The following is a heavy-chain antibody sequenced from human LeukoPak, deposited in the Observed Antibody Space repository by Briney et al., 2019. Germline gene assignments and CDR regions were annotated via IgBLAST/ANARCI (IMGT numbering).Heavy chain of an antibody. CDR2: INPNSGGT. D-gene: IGHD1-1*01. CDR1: GYTFTGYY. V-gene: IGHV1-2*02. J-gene: IGHJ4*02. Sequence: ASVKVSCKASGYTFTGYYMHWVRQAPGQGLEWMGWINPNSGGTNYAQKFQGRVTMTRDTSISTAYMELSRLRSDDTAVYYCAFVQLGGTWQLDYWGQGTLVAVSS. CDR3: AFVQLGGTWQLDY.